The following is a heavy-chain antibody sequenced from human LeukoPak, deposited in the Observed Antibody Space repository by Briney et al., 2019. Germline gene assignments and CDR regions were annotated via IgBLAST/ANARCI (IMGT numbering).Heavy chain of an antibody. CDR3: ATGYDFWSGFRYYTDV. J-gene: IGHJ6*03. D-gene: IGHD3-3*01. V-gene: IGHV1-69-2*01. CDR2: VDPEDGET. CDR1: GYTFTDYY. Sequence: ASVKVSCKVSGYTFTDYYMHWVQQAPGKGLEWMGLVDPEDGETIYAEKFQGRVTITADTSTDTAYMEPSSLRSEDTAVYYCATGYDFWSGFRYYTDVWGKGTTVTVSS.